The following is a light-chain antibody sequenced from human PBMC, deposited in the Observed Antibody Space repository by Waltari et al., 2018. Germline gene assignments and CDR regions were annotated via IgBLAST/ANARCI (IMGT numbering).Light chain of an antibody. V-gene: IGLV3-25*03. CDR2: QDS. Sequence: SYELTQPPPVLVSPGQTDRTTCSGDACPRQYSFWYQQKPGQAPVLVISQDSERPSGIPERFSGSSSGTTVTLTISGVQAEDEADYYCQSADSSISYVVFGGGTKLTVL. J-gene: IGLJ2*01. CDR3: QSADSSISYVV. CDR1: ACPRQY.